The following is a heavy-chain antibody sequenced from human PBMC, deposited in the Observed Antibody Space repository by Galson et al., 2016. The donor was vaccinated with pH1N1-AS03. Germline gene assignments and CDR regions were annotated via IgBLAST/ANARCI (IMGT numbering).Heavy chain of an antibody. J-gene: IGHJ4*02. D-gene: IGHD1-26*01. Sequence: SLRLSCAASGFTFSSSWMSWVRQAPGKGLEWVANIRQDGSDKYYVDSVRGRFTISRDNAKNSLYLQMNSLRAEDTAVYYCVKGGTNVDSWGQGTLVTVSS. CDR3: VKGGTNVDS. CDR2: IRQDGSDK. V-gene: IGHV3-7*01. CDR1: GFTFSSSW.